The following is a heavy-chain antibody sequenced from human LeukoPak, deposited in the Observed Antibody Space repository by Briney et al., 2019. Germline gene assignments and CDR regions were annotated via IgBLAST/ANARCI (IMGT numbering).Heavy chain of an antibody. CDR3: ARSGGSGYYGGNWFDS. CDR2: IYPADSDT. J-gene: IGHJ5*01. V-gene: IGHV5-51*03. CDR1: GYSFTKYW. Sequence: PGESLKISCQVSGYSFTKYWIGWVRQMPGKGLEWMGIIYPADSDTTYSPSFQGQVTISADKSINTAYLQWSSLTASDTAMFYCARSGGSGYYGGNWFDSWGQGTLVTVSS. D-gene: IGHD5-12*01.